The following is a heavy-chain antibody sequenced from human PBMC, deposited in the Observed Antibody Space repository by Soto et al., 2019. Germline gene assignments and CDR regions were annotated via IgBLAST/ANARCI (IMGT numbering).Heavy chain of an antibody. V-gene: IGHV3-23*01. J-gene: IGHJ3*02. Sequence: GGSLRLSCAASGFTFSSYAMSWVRQAPGKGLEWVSAISGSGGSTYYADSVKGRFTISRDNAKNTLYLQMNSLRAEDTAVYYCAKSFVVVVAASSDAFDIWGQGTMVTVSS. CDR1: GFTFSSYA. CDR3: AKSFVVVVAASSDAFDI. CDR2: ISGSGGST. D-gene: IGHD2-15*01.